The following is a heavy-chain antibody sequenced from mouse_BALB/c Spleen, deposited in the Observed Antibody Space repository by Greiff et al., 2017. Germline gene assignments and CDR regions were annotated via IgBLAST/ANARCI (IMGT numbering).Heavy chain of an antibody. CDR2: ISYDGSN. V-gene: IGHV3-6*02. CDR3: ARVGYDYDY. J-gene: IGHJ2*01. Sequence: EVKLMESGPGLVKPSQSLSLTCSVTGYSITSGYYWNWIRQFPGNKLEWMGYISYDGSNNYNPSLKNRISITRDTSKNQFFLKLNSVTTEDTATYYCARVGYDYDYWGQGTTLTVSS. D-gene: IGHD2-4*01. CDR1: GYSITSGYY.